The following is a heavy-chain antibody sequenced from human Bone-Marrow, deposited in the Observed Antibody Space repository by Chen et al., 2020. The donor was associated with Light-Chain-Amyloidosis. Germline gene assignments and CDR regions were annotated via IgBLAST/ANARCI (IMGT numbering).Heavy chain of an antibody. CDR3: AKDWHAGV. V-gene: IGHV3-23*01. D-gene: IGHD2-2*01. Sequence: EVQLLESGGGLVQPGGSLRLSCTASGFSFSSSAMNWVRQAPGKGLECVSSITDSGGETFYKDSVRGRFTISRDNSRNTLYLQMNSLRAEDTAVYYCAKDWHAGVWGQGTLVTVSS. CDR1: GFSFSSSA. J-gene: IGHJ4*02. CDR2: ITDSGGET.